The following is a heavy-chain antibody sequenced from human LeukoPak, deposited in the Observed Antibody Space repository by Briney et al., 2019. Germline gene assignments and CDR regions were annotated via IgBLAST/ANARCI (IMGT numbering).Heavy chain of an antibody. V-gene: IGHV3-30-3*01. CDR1: GFTFSSYA. CDR3: ARDPMVRGVIWKSGFDY. Sequence: GGSLILSCAASGFTFSSYAMHWVRQAPGKGLEWVAVISYDGSNKYYADSVKGRFTISRDNSKNTLYLQMNSLRAEDTAVYYCARDPMVRGVIWKSGFDYWGQGTLVTVSS. J-gene: IGHJ4*02. CDR2: ISYDGSNK. D-gene: IGHD3-10*01.